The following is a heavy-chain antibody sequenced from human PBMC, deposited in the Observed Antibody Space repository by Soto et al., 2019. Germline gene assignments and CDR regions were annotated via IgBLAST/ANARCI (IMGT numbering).Heavy chain of an antibody. CDR3: ARTNPFTYYDFWSGYSGAFDI. J-gene: IGHJ3*02. V-gene: IGHV1-18*04. D-gene: IGHD3-3*01. Sequence: ASVKVSCKASGYTFTSYGISWVRQAPGQGLEWMGWISAYNGNTNYAQKLQGRVTMTTDTSTSTAYMELRSLRSDDTAVHYCARTNPFTYYDFWSGYSGAFDIWGQGTMVTVSS. CDR2: ISAYNGNT. CDR1: GYTFTSYG.